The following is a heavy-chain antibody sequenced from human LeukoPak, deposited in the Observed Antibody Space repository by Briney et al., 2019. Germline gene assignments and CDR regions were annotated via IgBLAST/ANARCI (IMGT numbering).Heavy chain of an antibody. Sequence: SVKVSCKASGGTFISYAISWVRQAPGQGLEWMGGIIPIFGTANYAQKFQGRVTITADESTSTAYMELSSLRSEDTAVYYCASGEYSYGSESPYYFDYWGQGTLVTVSS. CDR1: GGTFISYA. CDR2: IIPIFGTA. D-gene: IGHD5-18*01. V-gene: IGHV1-69*13. CDR3: ASGEYSYGSESPYYFDY. J-gene: IGHJ4*02.